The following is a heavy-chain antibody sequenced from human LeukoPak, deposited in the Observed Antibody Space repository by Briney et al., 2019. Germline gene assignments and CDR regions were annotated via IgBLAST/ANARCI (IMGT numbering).Heavy chain of an antibody. V-gene: IGHV3-48*03. CDR1: GFTFSSYE. Sequence: PGGSLRLSCAASGFTFSSYEMNWARQAPGKGLEWVSYISSSGSTIYYADSVKGRFTISRDNAKNSLYLQMNSLRAEDTAVYYCASLSGSYFDYWGQGTLVTVSS. CDR3: ASLSGSYFDY. J-gene: IGHJ4*02. CDR2: ISSSGSTI. D-gene: IGHD1-26*01.